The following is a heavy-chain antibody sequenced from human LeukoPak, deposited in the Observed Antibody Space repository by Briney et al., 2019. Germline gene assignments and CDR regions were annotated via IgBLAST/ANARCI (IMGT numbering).Heavy chain of an antibody. CDR2: IYYIGST. CDR3: ARYYNTAMVTTYFDY. J-gene: IGHJ4*02. Sequence: KPSETQSLTCTVSGGSISSSSYYWGWIRQPPGKGLEWIGSIYYIGSTYYNPSLKSRVTISVDTSKNQFSLKLSSVTAADTAVYYCARYYNTAMVTTYFDYWGQGTLVTVSS. CDR1: GGSISSSSYY. D-gene: IGHD5-18*01. V-gene: IGHV4-39*01.